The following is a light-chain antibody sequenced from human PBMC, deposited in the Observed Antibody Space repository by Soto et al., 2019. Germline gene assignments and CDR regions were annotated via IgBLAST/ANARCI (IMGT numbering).Light chain of an antibody. CDR2: ENN. CDR3: GTWDSSLSAGV. V-gene: IGLV1-51*02. Sequence: QSVLTQPPSVSAAPGQKVTISCSGSSSNIGNHYVSWYQQFPGTAPKLLIYENNKRPSGIPDRFSGSKSGTSATLGITGLQTGDEADYYCGTWDSSLSAGVFGGGTKVTVL. CDR1: SSNIGNHY. J-gene: IGLJ3*02.